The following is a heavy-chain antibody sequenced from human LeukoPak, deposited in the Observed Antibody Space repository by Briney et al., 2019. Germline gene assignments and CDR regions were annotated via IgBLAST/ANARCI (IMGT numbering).Heavy chain of an antibody. CDR3: ARGRGRGYSGSGSYWDFIHYFSYMDF. V-gene: IGHV4-59*01. CDR1: GGSISDYY. Sequence: PSETLSLTCTVSGGSISDYYWSWIRQPPGKGLGWIGYISYSGSTKYNPSLKSRVTISIDTSKNQFSLRLSSVTAADTAVYYCARGRGRGYSGSGSYWDFIHYFSYMDFWGKGTTVTISS. D-gene: IGHD3-10*01. J-gene: IGHJ6*03. CDR2: ISYSGST.